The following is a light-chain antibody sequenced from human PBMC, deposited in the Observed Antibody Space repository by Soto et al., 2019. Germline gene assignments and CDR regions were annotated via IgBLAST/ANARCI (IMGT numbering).Light chain of an antibody. V-gene: IGKV3-11*01. CDR2: DTS. J-gene: IGKJ3*01. CDR3: QQRTNWPRSFT. CDR1: QSVSSY. Sequence: EIVLTQSPATLSLSPRERATLSCRASQSVSSYLAWYRQKPGQAPRLLIYDTSKRATGIPARFSGSGSGTDFTLTISSLEPEDFAVYYCQQRTNWPRSFTFGPGTKVDIK.